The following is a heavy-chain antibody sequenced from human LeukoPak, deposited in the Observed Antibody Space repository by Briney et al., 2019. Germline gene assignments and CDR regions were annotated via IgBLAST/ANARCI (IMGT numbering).Heavy chain of an antibody. Sequence: GGSLRLSHAASGFTFSSYAMHWVRQAPGKGLEWVAVISYDGSNKYYADSVKGRFTISRDNSKNTLYLQMNSLRAEDTAVYYCARDGQYCSSTSCYEFEGWFDPWGQGTLVTVSS. CDR1: GFTFSSYA. CDR3: ARDGQYCSSTSCYEFEGWFDP. D-gene: IGHD2-2*01. J-gene: IGHJ5*02. V-gene: IGHV3-30*04. CDR2: ISYDGSNK.